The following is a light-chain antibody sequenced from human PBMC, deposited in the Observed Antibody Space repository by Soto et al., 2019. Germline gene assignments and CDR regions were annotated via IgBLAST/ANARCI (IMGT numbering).Light chain of an antibody. J-gene: IGKJ2*01. CDR2: DAS. Sequence: DIQMTQSPSTVSASVGDGVTITCRASQSISTWLAWYQQKPGQAPNLLIYDASTLESGVPSGFSGSGSGTEFTLTISSLQPDDSATYYCHQSNSYPYTFGQGTKLEIK. CDR3: HQSNSYPYT. CDR1: QSISTW. V-gene: IGKV1-5*01.